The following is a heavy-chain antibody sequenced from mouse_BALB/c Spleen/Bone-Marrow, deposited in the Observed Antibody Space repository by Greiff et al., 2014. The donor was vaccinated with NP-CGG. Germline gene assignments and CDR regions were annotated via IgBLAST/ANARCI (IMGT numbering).Heavy chain of an antibody. CDR1: GFTFSSYA. Sequence: EVQVVESGGGLVKPGGSLKLSCAASGFTFSSYAMSWARQTPEKRLEWVASISSGGSTYYPDSVKGRFTISRDNARNILYLQMSSLRSEDTAMYYCAREVDGWYYFDYWGQGTTLTVSS. D-gene: IGHD2-3*01. CDR3: AREVDGWYYFDY. V-gene: IGHV5-6-5*01. CDR2: ISSGGST. J-gene: IGHJ2*01.